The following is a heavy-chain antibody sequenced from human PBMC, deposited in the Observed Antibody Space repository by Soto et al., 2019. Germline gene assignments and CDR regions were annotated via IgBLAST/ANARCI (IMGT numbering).Heavy chain of an antibody. J-gene: IGHJ4*02. Sequence: ASVKVSFKASGYTFTSYGISWVRQAPGQGLEWMGWISAYNGNTNYAQKLQGRVTMTTDTSTSTAYMELRSLRSDDTAVYYCARLPASWLGELHDYWGQGTLVTVSS. CDR1: GYTFTSYG. CDR3: ARLPASWLGELHDY. D-gene: IGHD3-10*01. CDR2: ISAYNGNT. V-gene: IGHV1-18*01.